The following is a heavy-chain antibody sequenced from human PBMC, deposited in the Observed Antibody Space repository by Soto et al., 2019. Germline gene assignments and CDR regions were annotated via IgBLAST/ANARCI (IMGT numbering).Heavy chain of an antibody. CDR1: GGTFSSYA. D-gene: IGHD3-10*01. V-gene: IGHV1-69*01. CDR2: IIPMYGPA. CDR3: ARVTSMVRGVIDNWFGP. Sequence: QVPLVQSGAEVKKPGSSVTVSCKASGGTFSSYAIHWVRQAPGQGLEWMGGIIPMYGPAKYAQRFQGRVTNTADESTTTVYMELTRLTSPDTAVYYCARVTSMVRGVIDNWFGPWGHGTLVTVSS. J-gene: IGHJ5*02.